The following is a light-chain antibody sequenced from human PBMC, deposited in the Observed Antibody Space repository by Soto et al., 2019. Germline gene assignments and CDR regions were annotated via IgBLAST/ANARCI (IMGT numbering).Light chain of an antibody. CDR2: DAS. CDR1: QSVSSY. Sequence: EIVLTQSPATLSLSAGERATLSCRASQSVSSYLAWYQQKPGQAPRLLIYDASNRATGIPSRFSGSGAGTDFTLTISSLEPEDFAVYYCRQRSNWPITFGQGTRLEIK. CDR3: RQRSNWPIT. J-gene: IGKJ5*01. V-gene: IGKV3-11*01.